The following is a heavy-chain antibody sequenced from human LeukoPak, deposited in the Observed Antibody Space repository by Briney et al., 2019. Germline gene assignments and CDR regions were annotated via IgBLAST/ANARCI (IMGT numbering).Heavy chain of an antibody. CDR1: GFTFNTAW. CDR2: ISSSSSYI. J-gene: IGHJ4*02. CDR3: AKDGGMGATEYYFDY. V-gene: IGHV3-21*04. D-gene: IGHD1-26*01. Sequence: PGGSLRLSCAASGFTFNTAWMSWVRQAPGKGLEWVSSISSSSSYIYYADSVKGRFTISRDNAKNSLYLQMNSLRAEDMALYYCAKDGGMGATEYYFDYWGQGTLVTVSS.